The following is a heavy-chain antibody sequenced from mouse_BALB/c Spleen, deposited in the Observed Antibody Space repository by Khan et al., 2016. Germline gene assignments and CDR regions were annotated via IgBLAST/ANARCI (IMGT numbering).Heavy chain of an antibody. CDR2: ISYSGST. D-gene: IGHD2-14*01. CDR3: ARGRYPAY. Sequence: VQLKQSGPGLVKPSQSLSLTCTVTGYSITSDYAWNWIRQFPGNKLEWMGYISYSGSTSYNPSLKSRISITRDTSTNPFFLQLNCVTTEDTATYFLARGRYPAYWGRGTLVTVSA. J-gene: IGHJ3*01. CDR1: GYSITSDYA. V-gene: IGHV3-2*02.